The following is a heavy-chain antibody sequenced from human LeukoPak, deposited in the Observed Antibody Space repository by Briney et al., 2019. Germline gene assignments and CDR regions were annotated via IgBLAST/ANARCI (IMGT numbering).Heavy chain of an antibody. CDR3: VPRITMVRGVMNYYGMDV. J-gene: IGHJ6*02. D-gene: IGHD3-10*01. CDR2: ISSSAGSHI. V-gene: IGHV3-11*01. CDR1: GFTFSDYY. Sequence: GGSLRLSCAASGFTFSDYYMSWIRQAPGKGLEWVSYISSSAGSHIYYADSVKGRFTISRDNAKNSPYLQMNSLRVEDTAVYYCVPRITMVRGVMNYYGMDVWGQGTTVTVSS.